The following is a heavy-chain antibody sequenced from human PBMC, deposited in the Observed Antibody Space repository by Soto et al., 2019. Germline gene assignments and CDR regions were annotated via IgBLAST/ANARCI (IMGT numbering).Heavy chain of an antibody. J-gene: IGHJ5*02. D-gene: IGHD3-10*01. Sequence: PSETLSLTCSVSGGSISSFTYYWGWIRQPPGKGLEWIGTVYYNENTYYNPSLKSRVTITVDTAKNQFSLNLRSVTAADMAMYFCARRERYYGSPGWFDPWGPGTLVTVSS. V-gene: IGHV4-39*01. CDR1: GGSISSFTYY. CDR3: ARRERYYGSPGWFDP. CDR2: VYYNENT.